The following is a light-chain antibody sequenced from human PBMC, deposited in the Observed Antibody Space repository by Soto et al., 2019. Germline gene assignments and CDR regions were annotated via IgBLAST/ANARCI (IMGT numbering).Light chain of an antibody. CDR2: GNS. CDR3: QSYDSRLSGYV. Sequence: QSVLTQPPSVSGAPGQRVTISCTGSSSNIGAGYDVYWYQQLPGTAPKLLIYGNSNRPSGVPDRVSGSKSGTSASLAITGLQAEDEADYYCQSYDSRLSGYVFGTGTKVTVL. CDR1: SSNIGAGYD. J-gene: IGLJ1*01. V-gene: IGLV1-40*01.